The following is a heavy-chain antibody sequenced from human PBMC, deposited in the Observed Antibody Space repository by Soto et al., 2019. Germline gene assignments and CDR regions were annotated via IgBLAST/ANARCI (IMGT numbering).Heavy chain of an antibody. CDR3: AKGEDYYDCSGYPDY. V-gene: IGHV3-30*18. CDR1: GFTFSSYG. Sequence: PGGSLRLSCAASGFTFSSYGMHWVRQAPSKGLEWVAVISYDGSNKYYADSVKGRFTISRDNTKNTQYLQMNSLRAEDMAVYYCAKGEDYYDCSGYPDYWGQGTLVTVSS. J-gene: IGHJ4*02. CDR2: ISYDGSNK. D-gene: IGHD3-22*01.